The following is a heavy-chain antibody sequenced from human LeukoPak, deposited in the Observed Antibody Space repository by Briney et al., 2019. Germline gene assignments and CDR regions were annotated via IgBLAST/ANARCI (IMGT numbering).Heavy chain of an antibody. J-gene: IGHJ4*02. CDR1: RGTFSSYA. CDR2: IIPIFGTA. D-gene: IGHD4-11*01. V-gene: IGHV1-69*05. CDR3: ARGRLKQYYFDY. Sequence: SVKVSCKASRGTFSSYAISWVRQAPGQGLEGMGRIIPIFGTANYAQKLQGRGTITTDESTSTAYMELSSLRSEDTAVYYCARGRLKQYYFDYWGQGTLVTVSS.